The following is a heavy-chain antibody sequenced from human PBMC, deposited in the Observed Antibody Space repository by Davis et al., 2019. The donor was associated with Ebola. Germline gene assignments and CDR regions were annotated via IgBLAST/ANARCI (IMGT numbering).Heavy chain of an antibody. D-gene: IGHD1-14*01. J-gene: IGHJ5*02. CDR1: GGSFSGYY. V-gene: IGHV4-59*01. CDR3: ARKYNVNWFDP. Sequence: SETLSLTCAVYGGSFSGYYWGWIRQPPGKGLEWIGYIYYSGSTNYNPSLKSRVTISVDTSKNQFSLKLSSVTAADTAVYYCARKYNVNWFDPWGQGTLVTVSS. CDR2: IYYSGST.